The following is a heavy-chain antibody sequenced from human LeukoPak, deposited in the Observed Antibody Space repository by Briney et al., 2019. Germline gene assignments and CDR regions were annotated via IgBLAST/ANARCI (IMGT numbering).Heavy chain of an antibody. V-gene: IGHV3-7*01. CDR3: ARDYYDSSGYSDY. Sequence: GGSLRLSCAASGFTFSDYSMNWVRQAPGKGLEWVANIKQDGSEKYYVDSVKGRFTISRDNAKNSLYLQMNSLRAEDTAVYYCARDYYDSSGYSDYWGQGTLVTVSS. CDR2: IKQDGSEK. J-gene: IGHJ4*02. D-gene: IGHD3-22*01. CDR1: GFTFSDYS.